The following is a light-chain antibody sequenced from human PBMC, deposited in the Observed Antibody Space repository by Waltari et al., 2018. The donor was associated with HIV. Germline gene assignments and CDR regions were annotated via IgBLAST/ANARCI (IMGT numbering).Light chain of an antibody. CDR2: DND. CDR3: GTWDSSLSGVV. V-gene: IGLV1-51*01. J-gene: IGLJ3*02. Sequence: QSVLTQPPSVSAAPGQRVTISCSGSTSHIRNNYVSWYQQRPGTGPKFLMYDNDERPSGVPDRFSGSKSGTSASLDITGLQTGDEADYYCGTWDSSLSGVVFGGGTKLTVL. CDR1: TSHIRNNY.